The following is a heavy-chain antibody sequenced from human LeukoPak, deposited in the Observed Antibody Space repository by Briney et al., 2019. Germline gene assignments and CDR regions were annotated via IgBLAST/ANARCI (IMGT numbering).Heavy chain of an antibody. CDR1: GGSFSGYY. Sequence: PSETLSLTCAVYGGSFSGYYWSGIRQPPGKGLEWVGEINHSGSTNYNPSLKSRVTISVDTSKNQLSPKLSSVTAADTAVYYCASLWDQGNDAFDIWGQGTMVTVSS. D-gene: IGHD1-26*01. CDR3: ASLWDQGNDAFDI. CDR2: INHSGST. J-gene: IGHJ3*02. V-gene: IGHV4-34*01.